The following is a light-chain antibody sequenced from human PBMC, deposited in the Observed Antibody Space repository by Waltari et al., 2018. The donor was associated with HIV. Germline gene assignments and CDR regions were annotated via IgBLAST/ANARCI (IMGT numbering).Light chain of an antibody. Sequence: ETILTQSPGTLSLSPGERANLSCRASQSVSSSHLAWYQQKPGQAPRLLVYDASSRATGIPDRFSGSGSGTDFILTINGLEPEDFAVYYCQQYDNSRWTFGQGTKVEIK. J-gene: IGKJ1*01. CDR2: DAS. CDR1: QSVSSSH. V-gene: IGKV3-20*01. CDR3: QQYDNSRWT.